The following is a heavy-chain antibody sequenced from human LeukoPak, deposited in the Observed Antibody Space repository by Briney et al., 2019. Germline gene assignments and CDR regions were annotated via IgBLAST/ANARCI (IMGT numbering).Heavy chain of an antibody. Sequence: GASVKVSCKASGGTFSSYAISWVRQAPGQGLEWMGGIIPIFGTANYAQKFQGRVTITADESTSTAYMELSSLRSEDTAVYYCARDETGPGPYYFDYWGQGALVTVSS. CDR2: IIPIFGTA. J-gene: IGHJ4*02. V-gene: IGHV1-69*13. D-gene: IGHD1-14*01. CDR1: GGTFSSYA. CDR3: ARDETGPGPYYFDY.